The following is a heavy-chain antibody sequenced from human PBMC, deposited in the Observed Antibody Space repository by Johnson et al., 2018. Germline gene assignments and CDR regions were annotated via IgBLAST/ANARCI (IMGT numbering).Heavy chain of an antibody. D-gene: IGHD4-23*01. Sequence: QVQLVESGGGLVKPGGSLRLSCAASGFTFSDYYMSWIRQAPGKGLEWVSYITSSSTIMYYADSVKGRFTISRDNAKNSLYLQMNSLRAEDTAVYYCAREGTYYGGDAFNLWGQGTMVTVSS. CDR3: AREGTYYGGDAFNL. CDR2: ITSSSTIM. J-gene: IGHJ3*01. CDR1: GFTFSDYY. V-gene: IGHV3-11*04.